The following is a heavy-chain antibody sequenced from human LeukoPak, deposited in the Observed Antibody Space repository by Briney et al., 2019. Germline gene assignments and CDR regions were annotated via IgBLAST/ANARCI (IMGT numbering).Heavy chain of an antibody. V-gene: IGHV3-9*01. J-gene: IGHJ4*02. CDR3: AKGRVGATYFDY. CDR1: GFTFDDYA. CDR2: ISWNSGSI. Sequence: GGSLRLSWAASGFTFDDYAMHWVRQAPGKGLEWVSGISWNSGSIGYADSVKGRFTISRDNAKNSLYLQMNSLRAEDTALYYCAKGRVGATYFDYWGQGTLVTVSS. D-gene: IGHD1-26*01.